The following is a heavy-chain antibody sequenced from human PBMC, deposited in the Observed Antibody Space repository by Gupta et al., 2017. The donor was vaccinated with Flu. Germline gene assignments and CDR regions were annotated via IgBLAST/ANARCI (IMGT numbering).Heavy chain of an antibody. CDR3: TRSLQSRTTVPFSDF. V-gene: IGHV3-11*05. J-gene: IGHJ4*02. D-gene: IGHD4-17*01. CDR1: GSSFSNYY. Sequence: QVQLVESGGGLVKPGGSLRLSCAASGSSFSNYYMTWIGQAPGKGLEWVADISATSVYTYYADSVKGRFTVSRDNAKNLLYLQMNGLRADDAGVYFCTRSLQSRTTVPFSDFWGQGTLVTVS. CDR2: ISATSVYT.